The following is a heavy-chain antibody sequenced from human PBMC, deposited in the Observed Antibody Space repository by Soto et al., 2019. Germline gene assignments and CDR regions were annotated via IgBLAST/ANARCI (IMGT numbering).Heavy chain of an antibody. Sequence: QVQLVQSGAEVKKPGSSVKVSCKASGDTFSSYAISWVRQAPGQGLEWMGGIIPIFGTANYAQKFQGRVTITADESTSTAYMELSSLRSEDTAVYYCARALAGGVCSSTSCYDYWGQGTLVTVSS. CDR1: GDTFSSYA. CDR2: IIPIFGTA. V-gene: IGHV1-69*01. D-gene: IGHD2-2*01. J-gene: IGHJ4*02. CDR3: ARALAGGVCSSTSCYDY.